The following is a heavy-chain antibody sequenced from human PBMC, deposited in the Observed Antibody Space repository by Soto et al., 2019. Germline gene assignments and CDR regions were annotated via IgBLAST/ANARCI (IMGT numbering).Heavy chain of an antibody. CDR1: GFTFSDYA. J-gene: IGHJ4*02. CDR2: VSHDGRNT. D-gene: IGHD6-19*01. Sequence: VPLVESGGGVVQPGRSLRLSCAASGFTFSDYAMHWVRQAPGKGLVWVAVVSHDGRNTNYADSVKGRFTISRDSSKNTVSLEMTSLRAEDTAVYYWAKGGRQWLVTSDFNYWGQGALVTVSS. CDR3: AKGGRQWLVTSDFNY. V-gene: IGHV3-30*18.